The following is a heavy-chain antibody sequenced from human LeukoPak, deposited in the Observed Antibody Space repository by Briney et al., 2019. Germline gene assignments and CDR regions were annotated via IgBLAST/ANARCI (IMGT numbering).Heavy chain of an antibody. V-gene: IGHV3-23*01. CDR3: AKEIFSGLLYIDY. Sequence: PGGSLRLSCAASGFTFSSYAMSWVRQAPGKGLEWVSAITDAVGSTHYAVSVKGRFTISSDNSKNTVYLQMNSLRPEDMAVYYCAKEIFSGLLYIDYWGQGTLVTVSS. J-gene: IGHJ4*02. CDR1: GFTFSSYA. D-gene: IGHD5-12*01. CDR2: ITDAVGST.